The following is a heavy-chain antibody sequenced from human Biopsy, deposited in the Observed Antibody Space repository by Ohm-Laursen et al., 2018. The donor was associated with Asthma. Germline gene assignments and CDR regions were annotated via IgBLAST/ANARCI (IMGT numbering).Heavy chain of an antibody. CDR1: GDAMSTSGSY. CDR3: ARAVSSSSYWYFDL. D-gene: IGHD6-6*01. CDR2: IYYSGRT. V-gene: IGHV4-39*02. J-gene: IGHJ2*01. Sequence: TLSLTCIVSGDAMSTSGSYWGWIRQSPGKGLEWIGSIYYSGRTYYNPPLESLVTISADTSKNHFSLKVTSVTAADTAVYYCARAVSSSSYWYFDLWGRGDLVTVSS.